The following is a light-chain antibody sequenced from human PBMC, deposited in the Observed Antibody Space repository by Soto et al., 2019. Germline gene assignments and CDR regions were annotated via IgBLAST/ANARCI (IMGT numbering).Light chain of an antibody. V-gene: IGKV3-20*01. CDR2: GAS. CDR3: QQYGSSPST. CDR1: QSVSSSY. Sequence: EIVLTQSPGTLSSSPGERATLSCRASQSVSSSYVDWYQQKPGQAPRPLIYGASSRAIGIPDRFSGSGSGTDFTLTISRLEPEDFAAYYCQQYGSSPSTFGQGTQVEIK. J-gene: IGKJ1*01.